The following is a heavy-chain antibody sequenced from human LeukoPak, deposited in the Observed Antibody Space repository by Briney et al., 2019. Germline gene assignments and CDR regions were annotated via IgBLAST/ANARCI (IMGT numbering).Heavy chain of an antibody. CDR2: FDPEDGET. J-gene: IGHJ3*02. V-gene: IGHV1-24*01. CDR3: ATNGGNPLDAFDI. Sequence: ASVNVSCKVSGYTLTEVSMHWVRQAAGKGLERMGGFDPEDGETIYAQKFQGRVTMTEDTSTDTAYMELSSLRSEDTAVYYCATNGGNPLDAFDIWGQGTMVTVSS. D-gene: IGHD4-23*01. CDR1: GYTLTEVS.